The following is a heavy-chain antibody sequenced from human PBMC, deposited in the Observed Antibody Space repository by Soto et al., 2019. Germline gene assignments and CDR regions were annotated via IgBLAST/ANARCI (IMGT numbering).Heavy chain of an antibody. CDR1: GYTFTRYG. CDR3: ARPDYDILTGYFDY. J-gene: IGHJ4*02. V-gene: IGHV1-18*01. Sequence: ASVKVSCQASGYTFTRYGISWVRKAPGQGLEWMGWISAYNGNTNYAQKLQGRVTMTTDTSTSTAYMELRSLRSDDTAVYYCARPDYDILTGYFDYWGQGTLVTVSS. D-gene: IGHD3-9*01. CDR2: ISAYNGNT.